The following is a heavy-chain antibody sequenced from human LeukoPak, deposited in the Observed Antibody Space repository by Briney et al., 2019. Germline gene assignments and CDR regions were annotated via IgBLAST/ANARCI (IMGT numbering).Heavy chain of an antibody. V-gene: IGHV4-39*07. J-gene: IGHJ6*04. Sequence: SETLSLTCTVSGGSISSSTYYWGWIRQPPGKGLEWIGSLYFSGSTNYNPSLKSRVTISVDKSKNQLFLELNSVTAADTAVYYCARDLGSSTPSGVWGKGTTVTVSS. D-gene: IGHD3-16*01. CDR2: LYFSGST. CDR3: ARDLGSSTPSGV. CDR1: GGSISSSTYY.